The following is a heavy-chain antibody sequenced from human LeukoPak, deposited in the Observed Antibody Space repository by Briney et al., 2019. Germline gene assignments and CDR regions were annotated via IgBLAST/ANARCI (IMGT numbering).Heavy chain of an antibody. CDR1: GFTFSSYG. CDR3: ARDRAHGSGWYGFDY. Sequence: GSLRLSCAASGFTFSSYGMHWVRQAPGKGLEWVAFIRYDGSNKYYADSVKGRFTISRDNSKNTLYLQMNSLRAEDTAVYYCARDRAHGSGWYGFDYWGQGTLVTVSS. J-gene: IGHJ4*02. CDR2: IRYDGSNK. D-gene: IGHD6-19*01. V-gene: IGHV3-30*02.